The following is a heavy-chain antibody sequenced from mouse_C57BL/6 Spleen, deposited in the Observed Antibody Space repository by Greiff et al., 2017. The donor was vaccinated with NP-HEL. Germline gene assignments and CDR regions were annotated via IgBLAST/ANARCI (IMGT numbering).Heavy chain of an antibody. J-gene: IGHJ4*01. CDR1: GYTFTGYG. V-gene: IGHV1-81*01. CDR2: IYPRSGNT. D-gene: IGHD2-14*01. CDR3: AREEVRVLYAMDY. Sequence: VQLQQSGAELARPGASVKLSCKASGYTFTGYGISWVKQRTGQGLEWIGEIYPRSGNTYYNEKFKGKATLTADKSSSTAYMELRSLTSEDSAVYFCAREEVRVLYAMDYWGQGTSVTVSS.